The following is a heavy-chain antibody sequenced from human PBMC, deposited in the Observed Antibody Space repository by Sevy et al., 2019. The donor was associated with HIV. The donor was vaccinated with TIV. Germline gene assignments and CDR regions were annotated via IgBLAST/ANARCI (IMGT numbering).Heavy chain of an antibody. J-gene: IGHJ4*02. CDR1: GYSITSGFL. D-gene: IGHD3-10*01. V-gene: IGHV4-38-2*01. CDR3: ARHSHGSGTYYVPFDS. Sequence: SETLSLTCAVSGYSITSGFLWGWMRQPPGKGLEWIGSVYHSGTAYNNPSVNSRVIVSVDTSKNQFSLKLNSVTAADTAVYYCARHSHGSGTYYVPFDSWGQGTLVTVSS. CDR2: VYHSGTA.